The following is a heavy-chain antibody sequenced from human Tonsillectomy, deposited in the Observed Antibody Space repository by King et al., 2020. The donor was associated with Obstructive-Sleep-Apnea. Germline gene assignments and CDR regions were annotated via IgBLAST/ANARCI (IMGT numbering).Heavy chain of an antibody. Sequence: VQLVQSGGGVVQPGRSLRLSFAASGFTFSSYGLHWVRQAPGKGLEWVAVIWYDGSNKYYADSVKGRFTISRDNSKNTLYLQMNSLRTEDTAVYYCARDWEGYCSGGNCYPGFDPWGQGTLVTVSS. D-gene: IGHD2-15*01. V-gene: IGHV3-33*01. CDR3: ARDWEGYCSGGNCYPGFDP. CDR2: IWYDGSNK. J-gene: IGHJ5*02. CDR1: GFTFSSYG.